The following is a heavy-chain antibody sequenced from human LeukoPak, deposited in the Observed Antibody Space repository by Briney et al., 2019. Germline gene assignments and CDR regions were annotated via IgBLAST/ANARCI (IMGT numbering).Heavy chain of an antibody. D-gene: IGHD6-19*01. J-gene: IGHJ4*02. V-gene: IGHV4-34*01. CDR3: ARWEAVAAPRGPYDY. Sequence: PSETLSLTCAVSGGSFSGYYWSWIRQPPGKGLEWTGEINHSGSTNYNPSLKSRVTISVDTSKNQFSLKLSSVTAADTAVYHCARWEAVAAPRGPYDYWGQGTLVTVSS. CDR2: INHSGST. CDR1: GGSFSGYY.